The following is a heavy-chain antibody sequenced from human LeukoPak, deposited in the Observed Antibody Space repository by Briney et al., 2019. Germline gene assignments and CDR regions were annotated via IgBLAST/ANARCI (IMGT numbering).Heavy chain of an antibody. V-gene: IGHV3-7*03. J-gene: IGHJ4*02. CDR2: IKQDGSEK. CDR3: ARGSRGRVFDY. Sequence: GGSLRLSCAASGFTFTSYWMSWVRQAPGKGLEWVANIKQDGSEKYYVDSVKGRFTISRDNAKNSLYLQIDSLRAEDTAVYYGARGSRGRVFDYWAQGPLVPV. D-gene: IGHD3-16*01. CDR1: GFTFTSYW.